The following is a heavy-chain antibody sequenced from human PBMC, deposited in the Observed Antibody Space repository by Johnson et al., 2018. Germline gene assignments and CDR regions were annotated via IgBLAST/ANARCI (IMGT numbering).Heavy chain of an antibody. CDR2: IKQDGSEK. V-gene: IGHV3-7*04. D-gene: IGHD3-22*01. Sequence: VQLVESGGGLVQPGGSLRLSCAASGFTFSSYWMSWVRQAPGKGLEWVANIKQDGSEKYYVDSVKGRFTISKDNAKTSVYLQMNSLRAEDTAVYYCGGGGRRITIIVVVKASHGAFDIWGQGTMVTVSS. CDR3: GGGGRRITIIVVVKASHGAFDI. CDR1: GFTFSSYW. J-gene: IGHJ3*02.